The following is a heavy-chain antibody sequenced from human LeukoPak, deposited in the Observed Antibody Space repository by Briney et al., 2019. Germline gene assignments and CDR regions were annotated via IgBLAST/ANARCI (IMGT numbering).Heavy chain of an antibody. Sequence: ASVTVSCKASGGTFGSYAISWVRQAPGQGLEWMGRIIPIFGTANYAQKFQGRVTITTDESTSTAYMELSSLRSEDTAVYYCARVGRAYCGGDCYPYWFDPWGQGTLVTVSS. V-gene: IGHV1-69*05. D-gene: IGHD2-21*02. J-gene: IGHJ5*02. CDR2: IIPIFGTA. CDR3: ARVGRAYCGGDCYPYWFDP. CDR1: GGTFGSYA.